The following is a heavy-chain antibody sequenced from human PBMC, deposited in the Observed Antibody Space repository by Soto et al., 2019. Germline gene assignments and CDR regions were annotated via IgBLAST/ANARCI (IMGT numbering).Heavy chain of an antibody. V-gene: IGHV1-69*13. Sequence: GASVKVSCKASGGTFSSYAISCVRQAPGQGLEWMGGIIPIFGTANYAQKFQGRVTITADESTSTAYMELSSLRSEDTAVYYCARGKAAAAPYYYYYGMDVWGQGTTVTVSS. CDR3: ARGKAAAAPYYYYYGMDV. D-gene: IGHD6-13*01. CDR1: GGTFSSYA. J-gene: IGHJ6*02. CDR2: IIPIFGTA.